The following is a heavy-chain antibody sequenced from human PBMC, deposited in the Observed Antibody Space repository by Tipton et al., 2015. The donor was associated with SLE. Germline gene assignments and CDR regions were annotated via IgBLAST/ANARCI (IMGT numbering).Heavy chain of an antibody. D-gene: IGHD2-2*01. V-gene: IGHV4-31*03. J-gene: IGHJ4*02. CDR1: GGSISNDAYY. CDR3: ARGGGGYCSSTSCRILDY. CDR2: IYYSGST. Sequence: TLSLTCTVSGGSISNDAYYWSWIRQHPGKGLEWIGYIYYSGSTNYNPSLKSRVTISVDTSKNQFSLKLSSVTAADTAVYYCARGGGGYCSSTSCRILDYWGQGTLVTVSS.